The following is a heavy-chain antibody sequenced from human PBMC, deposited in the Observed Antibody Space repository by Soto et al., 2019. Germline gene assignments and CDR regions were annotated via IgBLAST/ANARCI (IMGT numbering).Heavy chain of an antibody. CDR1: GFTFRTYW. CDR3: ARDGSTSWYSYDYHGMDV. J-gene: IGHJ6*02. Sequence: EVQLVESGGGLVQPGGSLRLSCGASGFTFRTYWLSWVRQVPGKGLEWVANINQDGSEKNYVDSVQGRFTISRDNAKNSLYLQMSRLRAEDTALYYCARDGSTSWYSYDYHGMDVWGQGTTVTVSS. D-gene: IGHD5-18*01. CDR2: INQDGSEK. V-gene: IGHV3-7*05.